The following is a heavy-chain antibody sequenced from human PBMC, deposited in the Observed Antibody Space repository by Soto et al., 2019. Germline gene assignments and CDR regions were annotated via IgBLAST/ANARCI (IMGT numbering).Heavy chain of an antibody. CDR1: GYTFTNYA. J-gene: IGHJ4*02. V-gene: IGHV1-3*05. D-gene: IGHD2-21*02. Sequence: QVQLVQSGAEEKKPGASVKVSCKASGYTFTNYAMHWVRQAPGQRLEWMGWINAGNGNTKYSQKFQGRVTITRDTSASTAYMELGGLRSEDTAVYYCARSFVVVTPLDYWGQGTLVTVSS. CDR2: INAGNGNT. CDR3: ARSFVVVTPLDY.